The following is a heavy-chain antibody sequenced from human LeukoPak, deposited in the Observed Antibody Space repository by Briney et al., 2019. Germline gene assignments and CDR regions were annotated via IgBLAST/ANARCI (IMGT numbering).Heavy chain of an antibody. CDR2: IYYSGST. D-gene: IGHD3-3*01. CDR1: GGSISSYY. CDR3: ARGPFWSGYLSDAFDI. V-gene: IGHV4-59*01. J-gene: IGHJ3*02. Sequence: SETLSLTCTVSGGSISSYYWSWIRQPPGKGLEWIGYIYYSGSTNYNPSLKSRVTISVDTSKNQFSLKLSSVTAADTAVYYCARGPFWSGYLSDAFDIWGQGTMVTVSS.